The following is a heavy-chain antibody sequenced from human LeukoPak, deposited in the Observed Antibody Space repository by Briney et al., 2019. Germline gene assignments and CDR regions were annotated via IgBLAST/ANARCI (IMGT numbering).Heavy chain of an antibody. V-gene: IGHV3-23*01. CDR2: ISGSGGST. CDR1: GFAFSSYA. Sequence: GGSLRLSCAASGFAFSSYAMSWVRQAPGKGLEWVSAISGSGGSTYYADSVKGRFTISRDSSKSTLFLQVNNLRAEDTALYYCATLNGSTGWRRLFQDWGQGTLVTVSS. CDR3: ATLNGSTGWRRLFQD. D-gene: IGHD6-19*01. J-gene: IGHJ1*01.